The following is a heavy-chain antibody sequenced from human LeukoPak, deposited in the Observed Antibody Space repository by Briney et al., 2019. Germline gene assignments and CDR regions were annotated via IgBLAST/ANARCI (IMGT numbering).Heavy chain of an antibody. CDR1: GYSYTSYW. Sequence: GESLKISCKGSGYSYTSYWIAWVRQMPRKGLEWMGIIYPGDSDTRYSPSFQGQVTISADKSISTAYLQWSSLKASDTAMYYCARRSGSFQGDYNFDYWGQGTLVTVSS. CDR3: ARRSGSFQGDYNFDY. V-gene: IGHV5-51*01. D-gene: IGHD1-26*01. CDR2: IYPGDSDT. J-gene: IGHJ4*02.